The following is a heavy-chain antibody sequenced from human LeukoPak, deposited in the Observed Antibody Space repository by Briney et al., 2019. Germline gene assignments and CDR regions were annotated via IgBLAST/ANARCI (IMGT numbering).Heavy chain of an antibody. CDR1: GFTFSSYG. CDR2: ISYDGSNK. Sequence: GRSLRLSCAASGFTFSSYGMHWVRQAPGKGLEWVAVISYDGSNKYYADSVKGRFTISRDNSKNTVYLQMNSLRAEDTAVYYCAKDNYVVITTGYFDYWGQGTLVTVSS. CDR3: AKDNYVVITTGYFDY. V-gene: IGHV3-30*18. J-gene: IGHJ4*02. D-gene: IGHD3-22*01.